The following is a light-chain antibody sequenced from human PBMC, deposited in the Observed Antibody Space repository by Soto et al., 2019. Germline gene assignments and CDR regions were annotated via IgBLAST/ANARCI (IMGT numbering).Light chain of an antibody. CDR2: EVS. Sequence: QSALTQPPSASGSPGQSVTISCTGTSSDIGAYNYVSWYQQYPGKAPKLIIYEVSQRPSGVSNRFSGSKSGNTASLTISGLQAEDEGDYYCSSYTSRSTLGVFGGGTKLTVL. CDR1: SSDIGAYNY. J-gene: IGLJ2*01. V-gene: IGLV2-14*01. CDR3: SSYTSRSTLGV.